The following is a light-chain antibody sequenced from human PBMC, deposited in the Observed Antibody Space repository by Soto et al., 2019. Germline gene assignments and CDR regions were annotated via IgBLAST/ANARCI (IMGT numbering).Light chain of an antibody. CDR2: DVS. Sequence: QSALTQPASVSGSPGQSITLSYTGTSSDVGGYNYVSWYQQHPGKAPKLMIYDVSNRPSGGSNRFSGSKSGNTASLTISGLQAEDEADYYCSSYTSSSTWVFGGGTKLTVL. CDR3: SSYTSSSTWV. CDR1: SSDVGGYNY. J-gene: IGLJ3*02. V-gene: IGLV2-14*01.